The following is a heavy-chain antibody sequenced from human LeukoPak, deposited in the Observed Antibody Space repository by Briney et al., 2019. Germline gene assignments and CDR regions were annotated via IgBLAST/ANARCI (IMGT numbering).Heavy chain of an antibody. V-gene: IGHV3-11*01. CDR2: ISSSGSTI. CDR3: AKRPSDYGDSGSD. Sequence: GGSLRLSCAASGFTFSDYYMSWIRQAPGKGLEWVSYISSSGSTIYYADSVKGRFTISRDNSKNTLYLQMNSLRAEDTAVYYCAKRPSDYGDSGSDWGQGTLVTVSS. J-gene: IGHJ4*02. CDR1: GFTFSDYY. D-gene: IGHD4-17*01.